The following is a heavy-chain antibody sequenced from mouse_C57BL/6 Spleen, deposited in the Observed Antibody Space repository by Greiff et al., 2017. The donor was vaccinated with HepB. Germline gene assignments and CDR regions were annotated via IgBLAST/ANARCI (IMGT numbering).Heavy chain of an antibody. CDR2: IYPGSGNT. CDR3: ARSTYDSWFAY. J-gene: IGHJ3*01. D-gene: IGHD2-4*01. V-gene: IGHV1-76*01. Sequence: VKLQESGAELVRPGASVKLSCKASGYTFTDYYINWVKQRPGQGLEWIARIYPGSGNTYYNEKFKGKATLTAEKSSSTAYMQLSSLTSEDSAVYFCARSTYDSWFAYWGQGTLVTVSA. CDR1: GYTFTDYY.